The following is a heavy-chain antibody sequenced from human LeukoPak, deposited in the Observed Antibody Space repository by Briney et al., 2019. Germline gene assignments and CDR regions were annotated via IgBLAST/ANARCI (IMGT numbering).Heavy chain of an antibody. V-gene: IGHV4-59*08. CDR1: GDSISSYY. CDR2: IYNSGST. Sequence: PSETLSLACTISGDSISSYYWSWIRQPPGKGLEWSGYIYNSGSTEYNPSLKSRVTISIDTSKKQFSLRLSSVTAADTAVYYCARSHHYGSGSYSYYFDYWGQGTLVTVSS. D-gene: IGHD3-10*01. J-gene: IGHJ4*02. CDR3: ARSHHYGSGSYSYYFDY.